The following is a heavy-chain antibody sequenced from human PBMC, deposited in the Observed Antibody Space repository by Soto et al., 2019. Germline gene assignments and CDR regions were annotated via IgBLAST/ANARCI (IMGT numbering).Heavy chain of an antibody. CDR2: ISAYNGNT. D-gene: IGHD3-9*01. Sequence: QVQLVQSGAEVKKPGASVKVSCKASGYTFTSYGISWVRQAPGQGLEWMGWISAYNGNTNYAQKLQGRVTMTTDTSTSTAYMELRSLRSDDTAVYYCARSQVGVLGVLRYFDWLLPLDYWGQGTLVTVSS. J-gene: IGHJ4*02. V-gene: IGHV1-18*01. CDR1: GYTFTSYG. CDR3: ARSQVGVLGVLRYFDWLLPLDY.